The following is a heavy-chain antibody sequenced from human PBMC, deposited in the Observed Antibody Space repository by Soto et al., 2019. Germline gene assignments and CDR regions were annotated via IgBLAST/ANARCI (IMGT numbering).Heavy chain of an antibody. CDR1: GFTFSSYW. CDR3: ASLKGPIAARVFWFDP. CDR2: IKQDGSEK. J-gene: IGHJ5*02. V-gene: IGHV3-7*03. D-gene: IGHD6-13*01. Sequence: PGGSLRLSCAASGFTFSSYWMSWVRQAPGKGLEWVANIKQDGSEKYYVDSVKGRFTISRDNAKNSLYLQMNSLRAEDTAVYYCASLKGPIAARVFWFDPWGQGTLVTVSS.